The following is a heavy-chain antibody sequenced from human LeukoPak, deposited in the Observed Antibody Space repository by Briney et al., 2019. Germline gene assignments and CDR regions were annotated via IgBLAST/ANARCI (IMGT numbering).Heavy chain of an antibody. J-gene: IGHJ6*04. Sequence: GGSLGLSCAASGFTFDSYGINWVRQAPGKGLEWVSYISSSGSTIYYADSVKGRFTISRDNAKNSLYLQMNSLRAEDTAVYYCAELGITMIGGVWGKGTTVTISS. D-gene: IGHD3-10*02. CDR2: ISSSGSTI. CDR3: AELGITMIGGV. V-gene: IGHV3-48*04. CDR1: GFTFDSYG.